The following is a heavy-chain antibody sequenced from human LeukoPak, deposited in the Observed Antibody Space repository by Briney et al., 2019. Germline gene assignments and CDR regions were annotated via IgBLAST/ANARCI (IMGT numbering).Heavy chain of an antibody. D-gene: IGHD6-6*01. CDR2: INQDGGEK. J-gene: IGHJ4*02. CDR1: GFTISSHW. Sequence: PGGSLRLSCAASGFTISSHWMSWVRQAPGKGLEWVANINQDGGEKHFVDSVKGRFTISRDNAKNSLYMQMNSLKVEDTAVYYCARDGYSTSSVFRNWGQGTLVSVSS. CDR3: ARDGYSTSSVFRN. V-gene: IGHV3-7*01.